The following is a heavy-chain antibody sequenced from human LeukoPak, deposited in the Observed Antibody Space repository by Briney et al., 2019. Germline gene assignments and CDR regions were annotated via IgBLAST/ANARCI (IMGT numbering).Heavy chain of an antibody. V-gene: IGHV3-48*04. CDR1: GFTLSSYS. CDR3: ARRATTERGHSYGLDF. CDR2: ISSSSSTI. D-gene: IGHD5-18*01. Sequence: GGSLRLSCAASGFTLSSYSMNWVRQAPGKGLEWVSYISSSSSTIYYADSLTGRFTISRDNAKNSLYLQMNSLRAEDTAMYYCARRATTERGHSYGLDFWGQGTLDTVSS. J-gene: IGHJ4*02.